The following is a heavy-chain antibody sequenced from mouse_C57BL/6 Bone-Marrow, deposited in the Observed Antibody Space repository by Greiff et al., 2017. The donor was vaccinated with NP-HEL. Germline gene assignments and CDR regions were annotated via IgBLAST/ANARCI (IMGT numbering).Heavy chain of an antibody. CDR2: ISSGGSYT. CDR1: GFTFSSYG. J-gene: IGHJ3*01. CDR3: ARQTYDGYYVGFAY. Sequence: EVMLVESGGDLVKPGGSLKLSCAASGFTFSSYGMSWVRQTPDKRLEWVATISSGGSYTYYPDSVKGRFTISRDNAKNTQYLQMSRLKSEDTAMYYCARQTYDGYYVGFAYWGQGTLVTVSA. D-gene: IGHD2-3*01. V-gene: IGHV5-6*01.